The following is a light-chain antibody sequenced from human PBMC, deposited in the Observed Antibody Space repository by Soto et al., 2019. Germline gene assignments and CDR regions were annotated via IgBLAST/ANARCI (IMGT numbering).Light chain of an antibody. J-gene: IGKJ2*01. CDR2: EAS. V-gene: IGKV1-33*01. Sequence: DIQMTQSPSSLSASVGDKVTITCQASQDISRYLSWHQKKPGKAPKLLIHEASNLETGVPSRFSGNGSGTDFAFIISTLQPEDIATYYCQQYDHLPYTFCQGSKLDIK. CDR3: QQYDHLPYT. CDR1: QDISRY.